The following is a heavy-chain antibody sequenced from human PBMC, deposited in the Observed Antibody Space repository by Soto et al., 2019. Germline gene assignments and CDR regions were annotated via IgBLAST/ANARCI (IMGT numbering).Heavy chain of an antibody. V-gene: IGHV3-33*01. CDR2: IRYDGSNK. CDR3: AREDGDYNYYYGMDV. Sequence: PGGSLRLSCAASGFTFSSYGMHWVRQAPGKGLEWVAVIRYDGSNKYYADSVKGRFTISRDNSKNTLYLQMNSLRAEDTAVYYCAREDGDYNYYYGMDVWGQGTTVTVSS. D-gene: IGHD4-17*01. J-gene: IGHJ6*02. CDR1: GFTFSSYG.